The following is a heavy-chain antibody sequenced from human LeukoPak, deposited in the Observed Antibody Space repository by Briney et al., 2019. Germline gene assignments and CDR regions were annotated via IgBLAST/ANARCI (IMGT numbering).Heavy chain of an antibody. CDR3: AGLYGDNNWFDP. V-gene: IGHV5-51*01. CDR2: MNPGDSDI. CDR1: GYSFTSYW. D-gene: IGHD4-17*01. Sequence: GESLKISCKGSGYSFTSYWIGWVRQMRGKGLEWMGIMNPGDSDIRYSPSFQGQVTISADKSISTAYLQWSSLKASDSAMYYCAGLYGDNNWFDPWGQGTLVTVSS. J-gene: IGHJ5*02.